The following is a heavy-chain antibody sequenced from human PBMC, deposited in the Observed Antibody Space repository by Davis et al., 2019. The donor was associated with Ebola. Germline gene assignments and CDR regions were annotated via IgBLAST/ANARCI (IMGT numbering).Heavy chain of an antibody. Sequence: PSETLSLTCSVSGYSISNGYYWGWIRQPPGKGLEWIGSIHYSGRTYYNPSLEGRVTISADTSKNQFSLKMTSVTAADTAVYYCARNPHTVTVTVILHYFEYWGPGTLVTVSS. CDR1: GYSISNGYY. D-gene: IGHD2-21*02. J-gene: IGHJ4*02. CDR2: IHYSGRT. CDR3: ARNPHTVTVTVILHYFEY. V-gene: IGHV4-38-2*02.